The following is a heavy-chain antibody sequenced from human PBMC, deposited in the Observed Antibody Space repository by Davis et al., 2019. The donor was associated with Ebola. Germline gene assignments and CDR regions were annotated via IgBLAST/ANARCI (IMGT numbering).Heavy chain of an antibody. CDR1: GFTFSSYS. Sequence: GESLKISCAASGFTFSSYSMNWVRQAPGKGLEWVSSISSSSSYIYYADSVKGRFTISRDNAKNSLYLQMNSLRAEDTAVYYCARSPLYCSGGSCYSTYYGMDVWGQGTTVTVSS. J-gene: IGHJ6*02. CDR3: ARSPLYCSGGSCYSTYYGMDV. CDR2: ISSSSSYI. V-gene: IGHV3-21*04. D-gene: IGHD2-15*01.